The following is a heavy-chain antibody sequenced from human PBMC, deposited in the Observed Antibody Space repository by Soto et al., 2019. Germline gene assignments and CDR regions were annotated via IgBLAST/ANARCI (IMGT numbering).Heavy chain of an antibody. V-gene: IGHV4-39*01. CDR2: MSSRGTT. Sequence: QLHLQESGPGLVKSLETLSLTCTVSGGSISSSSPYWGWIRQPPGKGLEWVGSMSSRGTTYYNPSLKGRVTIAADTPKNQFSLTLTSVTAADTAIYYCASDGGKGGDSEYWGQGTLVTVSS. D-gene: IGHD2-21*01. CDR1: GGSISSSSPY. CDR3: ASDGGKGGDSEY. J-gene: IGHJ4*02.